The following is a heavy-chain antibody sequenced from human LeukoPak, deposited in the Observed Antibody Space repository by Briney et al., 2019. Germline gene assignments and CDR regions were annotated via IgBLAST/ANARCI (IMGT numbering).Heavy chain of an antibody. CDR2: INHSGIT. D-gene: IGHD3-10*01. CDR1: SGSLRGYY. Sequence: PSETLSLTCAVYSGSLRGYYWSWIRQPPEKGLEWMGEINHSGITNYNTFLTSRVTMSTDTSKNQFSLRVTSVTAADTAVYYCVREPATMAPFDPWGQGTLVTASS. J-gene: IGHJ5*01. CDR3: VREPATMAPFDP. V-gene: IGHV4-34*01.